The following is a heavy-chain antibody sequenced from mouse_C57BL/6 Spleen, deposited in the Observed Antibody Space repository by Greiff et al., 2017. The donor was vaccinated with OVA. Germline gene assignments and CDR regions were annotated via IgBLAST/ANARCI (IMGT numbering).Heavy chain of an antibody. Sequence: QVQLKQSGAELVRPGTSVKVSCKASGYAFTNYLIEWVKQRPGQGLEWIGVINPGSGGTNYNEKFKGKATLTADKSSSTAYMQLSSLTSEDSAVYFCARRGGNDAMDYWGQGTSVTVSS. CDR1: GYAFTNYL. V-gene: IGHV1-54*01. CDR2: INPGSGGT. CDR3: ARRGGNDAMDY. J-gene: IGHJ4*01. D-gene: IGHD2-1*01.